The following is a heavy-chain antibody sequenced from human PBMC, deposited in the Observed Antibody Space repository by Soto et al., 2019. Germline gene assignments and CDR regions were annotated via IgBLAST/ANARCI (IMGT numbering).Heavy chain of an antibody. CDR3: AMGKRGITIFGVVTDYGMDV. J-gene: IGHJ6*02. CDR2: ISGSGGST. CDR1: GFTFSSYA. Sequence: GGSLRLSCAASGFTFSSYAMSWVRQAPGKGLEWVSAISGSGGSTYYADSVKGRFTISRDNAKNTLYLQMNSLRDEDTAVYYCAMGKRGITIFGVVTDYGMDVWGQGTTVTVSS. V-gene: IGHV3-23*01. D-gene: IGHD3-3*01.